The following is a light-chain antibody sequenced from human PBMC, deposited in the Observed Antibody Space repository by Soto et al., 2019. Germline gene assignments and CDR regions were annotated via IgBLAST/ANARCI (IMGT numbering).Light chain of an antibody. Sequence: DIQLTQSPSFLSASVGDRVTITCRASQGINSHLAWYQQGPGKAPKLLIYAASTLQSGVPSRFSGSASGTEFTLTISSLQPEDYYCQQFSGYPLNFGGGTKVDIK. V-gene: IGKV1-9*01. CDR3: QQFSGYPLN. J-gene: IGKJ4*01. CDR2: AAS. CDR1: QGINSH.